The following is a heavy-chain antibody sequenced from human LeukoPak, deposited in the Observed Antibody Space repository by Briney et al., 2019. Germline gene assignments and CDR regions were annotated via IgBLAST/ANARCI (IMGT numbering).Heavy chain of an antibody. CDR1: GFTFSSYG. J-gene: IGHJ3*02. CDR2: IRYDGSNK. D-gene: IGHD2-21*02. V-gene: IGHV3-30*02. Sequence: TGGSLRLSCAASGFTFSSYGMHWVRQAPGKGLEWVAFIRYDGSNKYYADSVKGRFTISRDNSKNTLYLQMNSLRAEDTAVYYCANGPSRVTEQNFGDAFDIWGQGTTVTVSS. CDR3: ANGPSRVTEQNFGDAFDI.